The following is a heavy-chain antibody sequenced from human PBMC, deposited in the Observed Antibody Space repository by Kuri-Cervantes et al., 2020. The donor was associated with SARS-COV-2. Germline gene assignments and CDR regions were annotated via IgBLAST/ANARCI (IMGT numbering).Heavy chain of an antibody. V-gene: IGHV4-59*11. CDR3: TRAGYDNSGYYYSFDF. J-gene: IGHJ4*02. Sequence: ESLKISCTVSGGSISSHYWSWIRQPPGKGLEWIGYVYPSGSTNYSPSLKSRVTMSVDTSKNQFSLKLTSVTAADTAVYYCTRAGYDNSGYYYSFDFWGQGTLVTVSS. CDR2: VYPSGST. CDR1: GGSISSHY. D-gene: IGHD3-22*01.